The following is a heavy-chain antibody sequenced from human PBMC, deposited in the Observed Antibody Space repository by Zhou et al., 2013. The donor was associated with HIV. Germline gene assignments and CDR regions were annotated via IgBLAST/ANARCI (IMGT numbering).Heavy chain of an antibody. CDR2: INPNSGGT. CDR3: ARGRGYCGGNSCHGDYFYGLDV. CDR1: GYTFTKYH. Sequence: QVQLVQSESEVKRPGASVKVSCKASGYTFTKYHMHWVRQAPGQGLEWMGWINPNSGGTNYAQKFQGRVTMTRDTSISTAYMELSRLRSDDTAVYFCARGRGYCGGNSCHGDYFYGLDVWGQGTTVTVSS. J-gene: IGHJ6*02. V-gene: IGHV1-2*02. D-gene: IGHD2-21*01.